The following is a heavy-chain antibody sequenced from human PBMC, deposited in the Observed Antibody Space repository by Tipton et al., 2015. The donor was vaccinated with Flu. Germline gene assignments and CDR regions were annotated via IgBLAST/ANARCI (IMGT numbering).Heavy chain of an antibody. J-gene: IGHJ4*02. CDR3: AKSLYGSAGHYGDSFDY. CDR1: GLTLSGYA. D-gene: IGHD3-10*01. V-gene: IGHV3-23*01. CDR2: LSGNGGRA. Sequence: GSLRLSCAASGLTLSGYAMSWVRQAPGQGLEWVSTLSGNGGRAYYADSVRGRFTISRDNSKNTLYLQTDSLRSEDTAIYYCAKSLYGSAGHYGDSFDYWGQGTLVTVSS.